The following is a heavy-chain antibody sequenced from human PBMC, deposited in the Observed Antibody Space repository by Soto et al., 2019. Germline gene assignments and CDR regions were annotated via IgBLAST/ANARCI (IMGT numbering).Heavy chain of an antibody. D-gene: IGHD3-3*01. CDR1: GGSFSGCY. Sequence: QVQLQQWGAGLLKPSETLSLTCAVYGGSFSGCYWSWIRQPPGKGLEWIGEINHSGSTNYNPSLKSRVTISVDTSKNQFSLKLSSVTAADTAVYYCARGPYYDFWSGRRGFDYWGQGTLVTVSS. CDR3: ARGPYYDFWSGRRGFDY. CDR2: INHSGST. J-gene: IGHJ4*02. V-gene: IGHV4-34*01.